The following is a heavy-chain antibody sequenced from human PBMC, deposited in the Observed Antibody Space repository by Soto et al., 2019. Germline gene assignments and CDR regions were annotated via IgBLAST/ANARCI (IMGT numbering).Heavy chain of an antibody. CDR1: GGSISSYY. CDR2: IYYSGST. V-gene: IGHV4-59*01. D-gene: IGHD2-21*01. J-gene: IGHJ3*02. CDR3: ASDTMGGALVGSFDI. Sequence: SETLSLTCTVSGGSISSYYWSWIRQPPGKGLEWIGYIYYSGSTNYNPSLKSRVTISVDTSKNQFSLKLSSVTAADTAVYYCASDTMGGALVGSFDIWGQGTMVTVSS.